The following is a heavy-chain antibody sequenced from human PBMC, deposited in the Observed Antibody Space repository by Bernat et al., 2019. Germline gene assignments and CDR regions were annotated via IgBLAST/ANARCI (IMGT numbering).Heavy chain of an antibody. CDR2: ISWNSGRI. CDR1: GFTFDDYA. J-gene: IGHJ4*02. V-gene: IGHV3-9*01. CDR3: AKGPYCSGGSCYSNSFDY. D-gene: IGHD2-15*01. Sequence: EVQLVESGGGLVQPGRSLRLSCAASGFTFDDYAMHWVRQAPGKGLEWVSGISWNSGRIVYADSVKGRFTISRDNAKNSLYLQMNSLRAEDTALYYCAKGPYCSGGSCYSNSFDYWGQGTLVTVSP.